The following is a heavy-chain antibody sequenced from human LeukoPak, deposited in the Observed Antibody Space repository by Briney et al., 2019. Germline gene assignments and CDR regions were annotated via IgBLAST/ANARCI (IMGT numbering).Heavy chain of an antibody. D-gene: IGHD3-10*01. Sequence: ASVKVSCKVSGYTLTELSMHWVRQAPGKGLEWVGGFGPEDGETIYAQKFQGRVTMTEDTSTDTAYMDLSSLRSEDTAVYYCATDRAISMVRIFDYRGQGTLVTVSS. CDR1: GYTLTELS. CDR2: FGPEDGET. J-gene: IGHJ4*02. V-gene: IGHV1-24*01. CDR3: ATDRAISMVRIFDY.